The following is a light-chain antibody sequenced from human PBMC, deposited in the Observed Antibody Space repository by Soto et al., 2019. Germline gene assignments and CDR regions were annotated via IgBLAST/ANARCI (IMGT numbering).Light chain of an antibody. CDR2: DVT. J-gene: IGLJ2*01. CDR3: SSYTSISALVV. Sequence: QSVLTQPASVSGSPGQSITISCTGTSTDVGGYSHVSWYQQHPGKAPKLMIYDVTNWPSGVSNRFSGSKSDNTASLTISGLQAEDEGDYYCSSYTSISALVVFGGGTKLTVL. CDR1: STDVGGYSH. V-gene: IGLV2-14*03.